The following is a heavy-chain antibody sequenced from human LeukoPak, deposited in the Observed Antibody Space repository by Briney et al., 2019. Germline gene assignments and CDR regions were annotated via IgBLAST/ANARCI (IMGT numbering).Heavy chain of an antibody. J-gene: IGHJ4*02. CDR2: IVVASGNT. Sequence: TSVKVSGKASGFTFTNSAMQWVRQARGQRLEWIGWIVVASGNTKYAQKFQERVTITRDMSTSTAYMELSSLSPEDTAVYYCAAAPIEMQQRGFDYWGQGTLVTVSS. CDR3: AAAPIEMQQRGFDY. D-gene: IGHD5-24*01. V-gene: IGHV1-58*02. CDR1: GFTFTNSA.